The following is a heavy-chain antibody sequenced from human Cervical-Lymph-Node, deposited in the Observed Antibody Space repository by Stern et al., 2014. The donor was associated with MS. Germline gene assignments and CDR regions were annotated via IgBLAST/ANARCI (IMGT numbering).Heavy chain of an antibody. Sequence: EVQLVESGGGLVQPGGSLRLSCVASGFPFSRVSMHWVRQAPGKGLVWVARLNRDGDTTMYADSVKGRFTVSRDNAKNTMYLQMDGLRVDDTAVYYCARPPPVSSGFRAWGQGTPVTVSP. CDR3: ARPPPVSSGFRA. V-gene: IGHV3-74*02. CDR2: LNRDGDTT. CDR1: GFPFSRVS. J-gene: IGHJ5*02. D-gene: IGHD3-3*01.